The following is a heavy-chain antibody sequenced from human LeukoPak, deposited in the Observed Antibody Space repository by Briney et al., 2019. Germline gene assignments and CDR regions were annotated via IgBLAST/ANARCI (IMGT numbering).Heavy chain of an antibody. CDR1: GFTFSSYS. Sequence: GGSLRLSCAASGFTFSSYSMNWVRQAPGKGLEWVSSISSSSSYIYYADSAKGRFTISRDNAKNSLYLQMNSLRAEDTAVYYCARHRARFDYWGQGTLVTVSS. V-gene: IGHV3-21*01. CDR3: ARHRARFDY. CDR2: ISSSSSYI. J-gene: IGHJ4*02.